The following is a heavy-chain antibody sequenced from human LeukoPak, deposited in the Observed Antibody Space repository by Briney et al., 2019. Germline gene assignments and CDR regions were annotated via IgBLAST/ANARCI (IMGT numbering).Heavy chain of an antibody. CDR3: AKDNLGDYEIFDY. Sequence: GGSLRLSCAASGFTFSSSGMSWVRQAPGKGLEWVSVISGSGGRTNYADPVRGRFTISRDNSKNTLYLQMNSLRAEDTAVYYCAKDNLGDYEIFDYWGQGTLVTVSS. V-gene: IGHV3-23*01. CDR1: GFTFSSSG. J-gene: IGHJ4*02. CDR2: ISGSGGRT. D-gene: IGHD4-17*01.